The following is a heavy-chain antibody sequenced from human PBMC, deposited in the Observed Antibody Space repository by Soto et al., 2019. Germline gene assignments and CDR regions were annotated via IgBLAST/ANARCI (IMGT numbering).Heavy chain of an antibody. CDR3: ARAIVVPAAMPLYYFDY. D-gene: IGHD2-2*01. CDR1: GGSIISGGYY. Sequence: SETLSXTCTVSGGSIISGGYYWSWIRQHPGKGLEWIGYIYYSGSTYYNPSLKSRVTISVDTSKNQFSLKLSSVTAADTAVYYCARAIVVPAAMPLYYFDYWGQGTLVTVSS. V-gene: IGHV4-31*03. CDR2: IYYSGST. J-gene: IGHJ4*02.